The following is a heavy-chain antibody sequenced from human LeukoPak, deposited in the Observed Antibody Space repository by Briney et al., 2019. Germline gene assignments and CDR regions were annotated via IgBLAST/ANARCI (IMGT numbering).Heavy chain of an antibody. D-gene: IGHD3-22*01. V-gene: IGHV4-61*08. CDR3: ARDNYYEGAFDV. J-gene: IGHJ3*01. CDR2: VYYSGST. CDR1: GASISSGGYY. Sequence: SETLSLTCTVSGASISSGGYYWSWIRQHPGKGLEWIGYVYYSGSTNYNPSLKSRVTISLDASKNQFSLKLSSVTAADTAVYYCARDNYYEGAFDVWGQGTMVTVSS.